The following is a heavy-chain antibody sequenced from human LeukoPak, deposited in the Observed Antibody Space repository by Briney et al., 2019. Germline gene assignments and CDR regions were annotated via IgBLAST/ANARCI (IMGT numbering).Heavy chain of an antibody. CDR2: IYYSGST. J-gene: IGHJ5*02. CDR3: ARGARITIFGVEYWFDP. Sequence: SGTLSLTCTVSGGSISSGDYYWSWIRQPPGKGLEWIGYIYYSGSTYYNPSLKSRVTISVDTSKNQFSLKLSSVTAADTAVYYCARGARITIFGVEYWFDPWGQGTLVTVSS. CDR1: GGSISSGDYY. D-gene: IGHD3-3*01. V-gene: IGHV4-30-4*08.